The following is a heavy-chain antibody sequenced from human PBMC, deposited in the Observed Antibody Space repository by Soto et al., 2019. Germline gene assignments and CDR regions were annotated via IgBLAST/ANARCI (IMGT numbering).Heavy chain of an antibody. V-gene: IGHV3-7*03. D-gene: IGHD3-22*01. CDR3: ARYVDIYYDSSAVDY. J-gene: IGHJ4*02. CDR2: IKQDGSEK. CDR1: GFTFSSYW. Sequence: PGGSLRLSCAASGFTFSSYWMSWVRQAPGKGLEWVANIKQDGSEKYYVDSVKGRFTISRDNAKNSLYLQMNSLRAEDTAVYYCARYVDIYYDSSAVDYWGQGTLVTVSS.